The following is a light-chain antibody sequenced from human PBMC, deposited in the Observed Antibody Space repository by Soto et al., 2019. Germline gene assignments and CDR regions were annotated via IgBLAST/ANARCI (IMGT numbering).Light chain of an antibody. J-gene: IGLJ1*01. Sequence: SYELTQPPSVSVAPGTTARITCGGNNIGSKSVHWYQQKPGQAPVLVIYYDSDRPSGIPERFSGSNSGNTATLTISRVEAGDEADYYCQVWDSSSDRYVFGTGTKLTV. CDR3: QVWDSSSDRYV. CDR2: YDS. CDR1: NIGSKS. V-gene: IGLV3-21*04.